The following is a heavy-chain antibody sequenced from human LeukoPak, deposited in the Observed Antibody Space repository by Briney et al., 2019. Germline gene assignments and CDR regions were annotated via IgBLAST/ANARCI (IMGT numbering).Heavy chain of an antibody. D-gene: IGHD5-18*01. CDR3: AGGYIYGSTYYYMDV. J-gene: IGHJ6*03. CDR1: GVSISSSNSY. Sequence: SETLSLTCTVSGVSISSSNSYWGWIRQPPGKGLEWIGSIYYSGNTYYNASLKSQVSISIDTSKNQFSLRLTSVTAADTAVYYCAGGYIYGSTYYYMDVWGKGTTVTISS. V-gene: IGHV4-39*01. CDR2: IYYSGNT.